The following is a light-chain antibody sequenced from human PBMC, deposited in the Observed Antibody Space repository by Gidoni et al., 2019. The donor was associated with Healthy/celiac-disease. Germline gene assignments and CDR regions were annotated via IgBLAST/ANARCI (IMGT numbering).Light chain of an antibody. Sequence: EIVLTKSPATLSLSPGERATLSCRASQGVSSYLAWSQQKPGHAPRLLIYDASNRATGIPARFSGSVSRTDFTLTISSLEPEDFAVYYCQQRSNWPPSFGQGTRLEIK. CDR2: DAS. J-gene: IGKJ5*01. CDR1: QGVSSY. CDR3: QQRSNWPPS. V-gene: IGKV3-11*01.